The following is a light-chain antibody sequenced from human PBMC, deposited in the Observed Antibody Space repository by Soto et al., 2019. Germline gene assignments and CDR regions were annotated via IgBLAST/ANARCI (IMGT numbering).Light chain of an antibody. CDR3: QQYNSWPRT. Sequence: EIVLSQSPGRLSLSPGERATLSCRASQSVPSTYFAWYQQKPGQAPRLLVYGASTRATTIPARFSGSGSGTEFTLSISSLQSEDFAVYYCQQYNSWPRTFGQGTKVDIK. CDR1: QSVPSTY. V-gene: IGKV3-15*01. J-gene: IGKJ1*01. CDR2: GAS.